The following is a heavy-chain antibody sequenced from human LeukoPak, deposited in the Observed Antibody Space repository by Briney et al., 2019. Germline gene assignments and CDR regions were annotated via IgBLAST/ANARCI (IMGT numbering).Heavy chain of an antibody. CDR1: GFTFADYA. CDR3: TRVAPPYYYDSSGYSKYLDY. D-gene: IGHD3-22*01. V-gene: IGHV3-49*04. Sequence: GGSLRLSCTASGFTFADYAMSWVRQAPGKGLEWVGFIRSKAYGGTKEYAASVKGRFTISRDESKSIAYLQMNSLKTEDTAVYYCTRVAPPYYYDSSGYSKYLDYWGQGTLVTVSS. CDR2: IRSKAYGGTK. J-gene: IGHJ4*02.